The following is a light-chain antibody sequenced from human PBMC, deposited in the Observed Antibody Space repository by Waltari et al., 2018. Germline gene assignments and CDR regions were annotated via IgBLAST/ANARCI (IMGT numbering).Light chain of an antibody. CDR2: DAS. J-gene: IGKJ5*01. V-gene: IGKV3-11*01. Sequence: EIVLTQSPATLSLSPGERATLSCRASQSVSSYLAWYQQKPGQAPRLLIYDASNRATGIPARFSGSGSATDFTLTIRNLEPEDFSVYYCQQHSNWLTFGQGTRLEI. CDR1: QSVSSY. CDR3: QQHSNWLT.